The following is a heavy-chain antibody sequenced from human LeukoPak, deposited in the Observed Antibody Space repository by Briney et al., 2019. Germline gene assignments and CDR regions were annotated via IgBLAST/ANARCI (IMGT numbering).Heavy chain of an antibody. V-gene: IGHV3-21*01. CDR2: ISSTSAYI. CDR1: GFALNSYS. Sequence: GGSLRLSCAASGFALNSYSFTWVRQAPGKGLEWGAHISSTSAYIYYADSVKGRFTISRSNPDNVVYLQMNSLDAEDTAVYYCARLAVAGPTGWFDPWGQGTLVTVSS. J-gene: IGHJ5*02. D-gene: IGHD6-19*01. CDR3: ARLAVAGPTGWFDP.